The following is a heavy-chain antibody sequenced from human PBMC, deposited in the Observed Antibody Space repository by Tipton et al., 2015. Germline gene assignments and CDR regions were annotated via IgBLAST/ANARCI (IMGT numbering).Heavy chain of an antibody. CDR3: AREVWYYDSSGYDY. J-gene: IGHJ4*02. V-gene: IGHV4-61*01. Sequence: TLSLTCFVSGASVSSGSNYYNWIRQPPGEGLEWIGYVSYTGCTIYTPSLKSRVTISVDTSKNQFSLKLSSVTAADTAVYYCAREVWYYDSSGYDYWGQGTLVTVSS. D-gene: IGHD3-22*01. CDR2: VSYTGCT. CDR1: GASVSSGSNY.